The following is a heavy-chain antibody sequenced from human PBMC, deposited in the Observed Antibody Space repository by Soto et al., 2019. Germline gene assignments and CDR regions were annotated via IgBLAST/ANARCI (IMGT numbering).Heavy chain of an antibody. CDR3: ARVGLPYYYGSGSFPKVEYYYYYYMDV. V-gene: IGHV3-33*01. Sequence: GGSLRLSCAASGFTFSSYGMHWVRQAPGKGLEWVAVIWYDGSNKYYADSVKGRFTISRDNSKNTLCLQMNSLRAEDTAVYYCARVGLPYYYGSGSFPKVEYYYYYYMDVWGKGTTVTVSS. CDR2: IWYDGSNK. CDR1: GFTFSSYG. J-gene: IGHJ6*03. D-gene: IGHD3-10*01.